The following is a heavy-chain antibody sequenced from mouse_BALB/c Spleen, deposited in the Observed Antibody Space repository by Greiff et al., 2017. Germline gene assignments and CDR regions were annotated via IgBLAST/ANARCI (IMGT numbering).Heavy chain of an antibody. CDR3: AREDDYDAWFAY. CDR1: GFSLTSYG. V-gene: IGHV2-9*02. J-gene: IGHJ3*01. CDR2: IWAGGST. Sequence: VNLVESGPGLVAPSQSLSITCTVSGFSLTSYGVHWVRQPPGKGLEWLGVIWAGGSTNYNSALMSRLSISKDNSKSQVFLKMNSLQTDDTAMYYCAREDDYDAWFAYWGQGTLVTVSA. D-gene: IGHD2-4*01.